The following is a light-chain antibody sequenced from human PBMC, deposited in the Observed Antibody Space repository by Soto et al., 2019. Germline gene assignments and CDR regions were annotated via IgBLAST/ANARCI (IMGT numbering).Light chain of an antibody. CDR2: QAS. CDR1: QNIRSW. Sequence: DIQMTQSPSTLSASIGDRVTITCRASQNIRSWLAWYQQKPGKAPKLLIYQASSLESGVSSRFSGSGSETEFTLTISSLQPDDFATYYCQQYNDYSWTFGQGTKVEI. V-gene: IGKV1-5*03. J-gene: IGKJ1*01. CDR3: QQYNDYSWT.